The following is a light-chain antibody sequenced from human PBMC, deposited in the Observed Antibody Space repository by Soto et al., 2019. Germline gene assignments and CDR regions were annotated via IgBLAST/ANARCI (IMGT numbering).Light chain of an antibody. CDR3: QQRSHWPT. CDR1: QSVSNN. Sequence: EIVLTQSPATLSVTPGERAALSCRASQSVSNNLAWYQQKPGQPPRLLIFGASTRATGIPARFSGSGSGTDFTLTISSLEPEDFAFYFCQQRSHWPTFGQGTKVDIK. V-gene: IGKV3-11*01. CDR2: GAS. J-gene: IGKJ1*01.